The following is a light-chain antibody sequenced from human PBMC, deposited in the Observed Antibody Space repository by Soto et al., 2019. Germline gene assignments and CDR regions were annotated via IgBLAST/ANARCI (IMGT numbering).Light chain of an antibody. Sequence: EIVLTQSPDTLSLSPGERATLSCRASQSVSSSLAWYQQKPGQAPRLLIYDASNRATGIPARFSGSGSGTPFTLTISSLEPEDFAVYYCQQRSNWPPEVTFGPGTKVDIK. J-gene: IGKJ3*01. CDR3: QQRSNWPPEVT. CDR2: DAS. V-gene: IGKV3-11*01. CDR1: QSVSSS.